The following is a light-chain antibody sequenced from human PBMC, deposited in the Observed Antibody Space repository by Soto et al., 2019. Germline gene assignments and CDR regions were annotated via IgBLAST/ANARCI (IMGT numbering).Light chain of an antibody. CDR2: AAS. Sequence: AIEMTQSPSSLSASVGDRVTITCRASQGIGSDLAWYQQRPGRAPKLLIYAASSLQNGVPARFSASGSGTDFILTISSLQPEDLGTYYCLQDYHDLTFGVGTKVEVK. V-gene: IGKV1-6*01. CDR3: LQDYHDLT. J-gene: IGKJ4*01. CDR1: QGIGSD.